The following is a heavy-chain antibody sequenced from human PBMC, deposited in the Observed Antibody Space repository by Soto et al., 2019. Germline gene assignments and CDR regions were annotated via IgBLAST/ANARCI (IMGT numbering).Heavy chain of an antibody. V-gene: IGHV4-59*01. CDR3: AKDTEPYYYYYGMDV. Sequence: SETLSLTCTVSGGSISGYYWSWIRQPPGKGLEWIGYMYNTGSTVYNPSFKSRVTISVDTSKNQFSLKLNSVTAADTAVYYCAKDTEPYYYYYGMDVWGQGTTVTVSS. CDR2: MYNTGST. J-gene: IGHJ6*02. CDR1: GGSISGYY.